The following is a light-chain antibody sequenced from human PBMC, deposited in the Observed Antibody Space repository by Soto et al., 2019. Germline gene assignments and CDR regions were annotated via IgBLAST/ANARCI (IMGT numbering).Light chain of an antibody. CDR3: QQRSDWPWT. V-gene: IGKV3D-20*02. CDR2: GAS. J-gene: IGKJ1*01. Sequence: EIVMTQSPSTLSVSPWERSTLSCMASQSISSNLVWYQQKPGQAPRLLIYGASSRATGIPDRFSGSGSGTDFTLTISRLEPEDFAVYYCQQRSDWPWTIGQGTKVDI. CDR1: QSISSN.